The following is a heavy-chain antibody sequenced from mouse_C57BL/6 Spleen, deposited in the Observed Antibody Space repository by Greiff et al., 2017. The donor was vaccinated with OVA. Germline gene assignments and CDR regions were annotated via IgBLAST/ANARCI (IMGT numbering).Heavy chain of an antibody. Sequence: EVQLQQSGGGLVQPGGSMKLSCVASGFTFSNYWMNWVRQSPEKGLEWVAQIRLKSDNYATHYAESVKGRFTISRDDSKSSVYLQMNNLRAEDTGIYYCAYDYDLYAMDYWGQGTSVTVSS. D-gene: IGHD2-4*01. CDR2: IRLKSDNYAT. CDR3: AYDYDLYAMDY. V-gene: IGHV6-3*01. J-gene: IGHJ4*01. CDR1: GFTFSNYW.